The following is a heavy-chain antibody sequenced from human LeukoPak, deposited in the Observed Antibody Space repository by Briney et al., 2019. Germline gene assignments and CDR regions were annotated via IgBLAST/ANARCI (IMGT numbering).Heavy chain of an antibody. CDR2: INPRGGST. CDR3: ARKMTGYSYYFDY. D-gene: IGHD2-15*01. J-gene: IGHJ4*02. V-gene: IGHV1-46*01. CDR1: GYTFTSYY. Sequence: GASVKVSCKASGYTFTSYYIHWVRQAPGQGLEWMGVINPRGGSTTYAQRFQGRVTMTRDTSTRTLYMELSSLRSDDTAVYYCARKMTGYSYYFDYWGQGTLVTVAS.